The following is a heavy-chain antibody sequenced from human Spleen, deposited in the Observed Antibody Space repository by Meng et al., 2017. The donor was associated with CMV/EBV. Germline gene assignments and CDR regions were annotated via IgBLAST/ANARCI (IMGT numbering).Heavy chain of an antibody. J-gene: IGHJ4*02. CDR2: VNPGDGKI. D-gene: IGHD4-23*01. V-gene: IGHV1-69-2*01. Sequence: ASVKVSCKVSGYTFRDSYMHWIYQAPGKGLEWMGLVNPGDGKIMNAQKCQGRVTITADMSTDTVYMELSGLRAEDTAMYYCATGPDGGHENLDYWGQGTLVTVSS. CDR1: GYTFRDSY. CDR3: ATGPDGGHENLDY.